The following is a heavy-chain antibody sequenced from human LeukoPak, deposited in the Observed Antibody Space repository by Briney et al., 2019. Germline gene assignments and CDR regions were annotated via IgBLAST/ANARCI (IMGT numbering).Heavy chain of an antibody. J-gene: IGHJ4*02. V-gene: IGHV1-2*02. CDR3: ARVGTTVTKYYFDY. CDR2: INPNSGGT. CDR1: GYTFTGYY. D-gene: IGHD4-17*01. Sequence: ASVKVSCKASGYTFTGYYMHWVRQAPGQGLEWMGWINPNSGGTNYAQTFQGRVTMTRDTSISTAYMELSRLRSDDTAVYYCARVGTTVTKYYFDYWGQGTLVTVSS.